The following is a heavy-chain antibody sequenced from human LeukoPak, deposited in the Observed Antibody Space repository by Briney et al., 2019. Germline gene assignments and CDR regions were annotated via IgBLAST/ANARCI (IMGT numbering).Heavy chain of an antibody. CDR2: IYYSGST. CDR3: ARTGEYSGSGPSWAFDI. CDR1: GGSISSYY. Sequence: SETLSLTCTVSGGSISSYYWSWIRQPPGKGLEWIGYIYYSGSTNYNPSLKSRVTISVDTSKNQFSLKLSSVTAADTAVYYCARTGEYSGSGPSWAFDIWGQGTMVTVSS. J-gene: IGHJ3*02. V-gene: IGHV4-59*08. D-gene: IGHD3-10*01.